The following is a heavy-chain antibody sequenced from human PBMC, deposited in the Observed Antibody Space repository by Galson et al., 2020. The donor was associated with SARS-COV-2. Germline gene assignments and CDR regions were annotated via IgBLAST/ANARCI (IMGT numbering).Heavy chain of an antibody. CDR1: GFTFSDYY. CDR3: ARDYTAMAYFDY. V-gene: IGHV3-11*01. Sequence: TGGSLRLSCAASGFTFSDYYMSWIRQAPGKGLEWVSYISNSGSAIYYADSVRGRFTISRDNAKNSLYLQMNSLRAEDTAVYYCARDYTAMAYFDYWGQGTLVTVSS. D-gene: IGHD5-18*01. CDR2: ISNSGSAI. J-gene: IGHJ4*02.